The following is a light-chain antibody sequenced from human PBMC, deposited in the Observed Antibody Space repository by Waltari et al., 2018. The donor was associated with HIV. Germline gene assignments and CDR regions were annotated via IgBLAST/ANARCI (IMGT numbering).Light chain of an antibody. CDR2: EVN. CDR1: SSAVGGYNY. V-gene: IGLV2-8*01. CDR3: SSYAGSSWV. J-gene: IGLJ3*02. Sequence: QSALTQPPSASGSPGQSVTISCTGTSSAVGGYNYVSWFQQHPGKAPKLMIYEVNKRPSGVSDRFSGSKSGTTASLTVSGLQADDEADYYCSSYAGSSWVFGGGTKLTVL.